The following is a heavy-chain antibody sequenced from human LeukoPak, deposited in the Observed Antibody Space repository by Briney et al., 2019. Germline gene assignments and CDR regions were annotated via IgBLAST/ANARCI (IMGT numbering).Heavy chain of an antibody. V-gene: IGHV1-46*01. J-gene: IGHJ4*02. CDR3: ARAGGSRSPFDY. D-gene: IGHD6-6*01. CDR1: GYTLTDYY. CDR2: INPRGGST. Sequence: ASVKVSCKSSGYTLTDYYMRWVRQAPGQGLEWMGVINPRGGSTTYAQKFQGRVTMTRDTSTSTFYMVLSSLKSEDTAIYYCARAGGSRSPFDYWGQGTLVTVSS.